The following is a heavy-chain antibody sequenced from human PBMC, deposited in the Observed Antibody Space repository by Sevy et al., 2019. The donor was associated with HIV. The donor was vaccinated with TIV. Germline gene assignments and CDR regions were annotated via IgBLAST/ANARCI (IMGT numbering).Heavy chain of an antibody. D-gene: IGHD3-10*01. J-gene: IGHJ5*02. V-gene: IGHV3-11*01. CDR2: ISSSGSTI. CDR3: ARERPFYGSGSYALGWFDP. Sequence: GGSLRLSCAASGFTFSDYYMSWIRQAPGKGLEWVSYISSSGSTIYYANSVKGRFTISRDNAKNSLYLQMNSLRAEATAVYYCARERPFYGSGSYALGWFDPWGQGTLVTVSS. CDR1: GFTFSDYY.